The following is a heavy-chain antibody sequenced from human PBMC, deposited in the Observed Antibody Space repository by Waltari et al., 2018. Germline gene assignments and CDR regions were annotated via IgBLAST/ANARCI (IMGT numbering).Heavy chain of an antibody. CDR2: ILTPGGTP. D-gene: IGHD6-19*01. CDR1: GYTFSTYD. Sequence: QVQLVQSGSELKKPGASVKVPCKTSGYTFSTYDLTWVRRAPGQGLQWMGRILTPGGTPVYARAFTGRVVLSLDTSLSTTYLEISDLRTDDTAVYYCARGPRGGWVDYLGQGTLVTVSP. J-gene: IGHJ4*02. V-gene: IGHV7-4-1*02. CDR3: ARGPRGGWVDY.